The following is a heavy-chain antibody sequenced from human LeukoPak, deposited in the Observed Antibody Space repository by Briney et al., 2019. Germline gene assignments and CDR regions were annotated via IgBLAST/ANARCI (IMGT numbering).Heavy chain of an antibody. Sequence: SETLSLTCTVSGGSISSYYWSWIRQPPGGGLEWIGYIYYSGSTNYNPPLKRRVTISLDTSKSQFSLKLRSVTAADTAVYYCARSGLDSRYYFGMDVWGRGTTVTVSS. D-gene: IGHD5-12*01. J-gene: IGHJ6*02. CDR1: GGSISSYY. V-gene: IGHV4-59*01. CDR2: IYYSGST. CDR3: ARSGLDSRYYFGMDV.